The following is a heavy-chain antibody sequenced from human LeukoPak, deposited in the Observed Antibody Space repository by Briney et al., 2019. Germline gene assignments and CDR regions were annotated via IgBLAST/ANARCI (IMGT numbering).Heavy chain of an antibody. Sequence: ASVKVSCKASRYTFTSYYMHWVRQAPGQGLEWMGIINPSGGSTNYAQKFQGRVTMTRDTSTSTVYMELSSLRSEDTALYYCARVSCSGDSCYSLFDFWGQGTLVTVSS. D-gene: IGHD2-15*01. CDR3: ARVSCSGDSCYSLFDF. V-gene: IGHV1-46*01. CDR2: INPSGGST. J-gene: IGHJ4*02. CDR1: RYTFTSYY.